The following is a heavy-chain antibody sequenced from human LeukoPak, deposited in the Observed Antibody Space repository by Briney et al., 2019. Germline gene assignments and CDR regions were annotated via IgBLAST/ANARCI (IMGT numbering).Heavy chain of an antibody. V-gene: IGHV1-2*02. J-gene: IGHJ3*02. CDR2: INPNSGGT. D-gene: IGHD1-26*01. CDR3: AREWTRGAGSYYWPDAFDI. CDR1: GYTFTGYY. Sequence: ASVKVPCKASGYTFTGYYMHWVRQAPGQGLEWMGWINPNSGGTNCAQKFQGRVTMTRDTSISTAYMELSRLRSDDTAVYYCAREWTRGAGSYYWPDAFDIWGQGTMVTVSS.